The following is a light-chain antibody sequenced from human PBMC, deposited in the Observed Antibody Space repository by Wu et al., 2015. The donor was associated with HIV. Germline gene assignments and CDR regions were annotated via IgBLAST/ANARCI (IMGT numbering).Light chain of an antibody. V-gene: IGKV1-5*03. Sequence: DIRMTQSPSTLSASVGDRVTITCRASQSISSWLAWYQQKPGKAPKLLIYKASTLESGVPSRFSGSGSGTEFTLTISCLQPDDFATYYCQQYNSYVTFGPGTKVDSK. CDR2: KAS. CDR3: QQYNSYVT. J-gene: IGKJ3*01. CDR1: QSISSW.